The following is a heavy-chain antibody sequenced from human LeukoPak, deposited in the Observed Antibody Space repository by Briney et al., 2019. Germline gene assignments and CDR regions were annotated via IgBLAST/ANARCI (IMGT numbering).Heavy chain of an antibody. V-gene: IGHV4-30-4*01. CDR1: GGSISSGDYY. J-gene: IGHJ4*02. D-gene: IGHD2-2*03. CDR3: ARGLARFHGSASDY. CDR2: IYYSGGA. Sequence: SQTLSLTCTVSGGSISSGDYYWSWIRQPPGKGLEWIGYIYYSGGAYYNPSLKSRVTISVDTSKNQFSLKLSSVTAADTAVYYCARGLARFHGSASDYWSQGALVTVSS.